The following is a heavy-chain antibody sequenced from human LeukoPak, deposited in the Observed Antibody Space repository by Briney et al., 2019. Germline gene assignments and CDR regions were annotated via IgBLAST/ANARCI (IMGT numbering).Heavy chain of an antibody. J-gene: IGHJ3*02. CDR2: ISTTGSSI. Sequence: GGSLRLSCAASGFTFSSYEMNWVRQAPGKGLEWVSYISTTGSSIYYADSVKGRFTISRDNVKNLLYLQMNSLRAEDTAVYYCARGNWELDDAFDIWGQGTMVTVSS. V-gene: IGHV3-48*03. CDR1: GFTFSSYE. D-gene: IGHD1-26*01. CDR3: ARGNWELDDAFDI.